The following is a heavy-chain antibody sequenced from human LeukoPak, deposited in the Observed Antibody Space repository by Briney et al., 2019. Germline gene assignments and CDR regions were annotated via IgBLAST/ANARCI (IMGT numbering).Heavy chain of an antibody. J-gene: IGHJ4*02. CDR3: ARAGLAAASDY. CDR2: IKSDGSST. D-gene: IGHD6-13*01. Sequence: GGSLRLSCAASGFTFSNYYMFWVRQAPGKGLVLVSHIKSDGSSTWYADSVKGRFTISRDNTKNTLYLQMNSLGAEDTAVYYCARAGLAAASDYWGQGTPVTVSS. V-gene: IGHV3-74*01. CDR1: GFTFSNYY.